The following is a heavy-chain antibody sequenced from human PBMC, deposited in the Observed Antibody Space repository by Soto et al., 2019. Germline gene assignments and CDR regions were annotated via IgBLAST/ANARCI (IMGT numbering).Heavy chain of an antibody. CDR1: GYTFTGYY. V-gene: IGHV1-2*04. Sequence: ASVKVPCKASGYTFTGYYMHWVRQAPGQGLEWMGWINPNSGGTNYAQKFQGWVTMTRDTSISTAYMELSRLRSDDTAVYYCARNYDSSGYYQGIDYWGQGTLVTVSS. CDR2: INPNSGGT. D-gene: IGHD3-22*01. CDR3: ARNYDSSGYYQGIDY. J-gene: IGHJ4*02.